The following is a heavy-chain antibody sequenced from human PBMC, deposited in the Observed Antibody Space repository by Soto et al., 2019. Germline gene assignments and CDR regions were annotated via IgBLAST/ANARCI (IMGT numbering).Heavy chain of an antibody. CDR3: ARDRFSGFGGLKNYYFDY. CDR1: GYTFTSYA. Sequence: ASVKVSCKASGYTFTSYAMHWVRQAPGQRLEWMGWINAGNGNTKYSQKFQGRVTITRDTSASTAYMELSSLRSEDTAVYYCARDRFSGFGGLKNYYFDYWGQGTLVTVSS. J-gene: IGHJ4*02. CDR2: INAGNGNT. D-gene: IGHD3-16*01. V-gene: IGHV1-3*01.